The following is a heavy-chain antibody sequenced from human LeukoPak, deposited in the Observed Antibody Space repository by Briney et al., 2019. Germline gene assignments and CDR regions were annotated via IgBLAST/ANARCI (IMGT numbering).Heavy chain of an antibody. CDR1: GFTFSTYW. CDR3: ARFAGSDYTGSFDL. D-gene: IGHD3-10*01. J-gene: IGHJ4*02. CDR2: MNQDASEI. V-gene: IGHV3-7*01. Sequence: GESLKISCAASGFTFSTYWMNWYRQAPGKGLEWVGNMNQDASEINYVDSVRGRFTISRDNAKNSLHLQMNSLRAEDTAVYHCARFAGSDYTGSFDLWGQGTPVTVSS.